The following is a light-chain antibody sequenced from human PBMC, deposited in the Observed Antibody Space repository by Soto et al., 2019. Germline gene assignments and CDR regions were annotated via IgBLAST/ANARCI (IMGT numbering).Light chain of an antibody. Sequence: IQLTQSPSSLSASVGDRITLTCRASQTIHSYLHWYQFKPGKAPQLLIQSASSLHSGVPSRFSGSGSGTHFTLIISSLQPEDSATYYCQQTFSTPWTFGQGTKVDIK. CDR1: QTIHSY. J-gene: IGKJ1*01. CDR3: QQTFSTPWT. CDR2: SAS. V-gene: IGKV1-39*01.